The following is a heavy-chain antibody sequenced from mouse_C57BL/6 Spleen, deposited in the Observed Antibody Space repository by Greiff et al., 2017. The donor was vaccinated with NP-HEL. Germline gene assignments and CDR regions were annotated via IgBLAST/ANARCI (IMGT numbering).Heavy chain of an antibody. CDR2: IVPDSGGT. J-gene: IGHJ3*01. V-gene: IGHV1-72*01. D-gene: IGHD2-2*01. Sequence: QVQLQQSGAELVKPGASVKLSCKASGYTFTSYWMYWVKQRPGRGLEWIGRIVPDSGGTKYNEKFKSKATLTVDKPSSTAYMQLSSLTSEAAAVYDCARQGYYGYRAWFAYWGQVTLVTVAA. CDR3: ARQGYYGYRAWFAY. CDR1: GYTFTSYW.